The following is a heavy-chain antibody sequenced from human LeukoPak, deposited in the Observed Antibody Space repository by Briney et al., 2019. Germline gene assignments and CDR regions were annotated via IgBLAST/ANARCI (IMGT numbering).Heavy chain of an antibody. CDR2: IRGSGGST. CDR3: AKSYPDYGDYLWYFDY. Sequence: GGSLRLSCAASGFTFSSYAMSWVRQAPGKGLEWVSAIRGSGGSTYYADSVKGRFTISRDNSKNTLYLQMNSLRAEDTAVYYCAKSYPDYGDYLWYFDYWGQGTLVTVSS. J-gene: IGHJ4*02. CDR1: GFTFSSYA. D-gene: IGHD4-17*01. V-gene: IGHV3-23*01.